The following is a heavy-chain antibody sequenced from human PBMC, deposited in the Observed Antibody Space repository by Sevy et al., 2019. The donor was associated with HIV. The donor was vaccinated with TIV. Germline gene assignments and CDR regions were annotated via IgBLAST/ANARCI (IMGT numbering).Heavy chain of an antibody. CDR3: ARDRRRAPPLSTMVRGVIITRDAFDI. D-gene: IGHD3-10*01. CDR2: IYTSGST. J-gene: IGHJ3*02. CDR1: GGSISSGSYY. Sequence: SETLSLTCTVSGGSISSGSYYWSWIRQPAGKGLEWIGRIYTSGSTNYNPSLKSRVTISVDTSKNQFSLKLSSVTAADTAVYYCARDRRRAPPLSTMVRGVIITRDAFDIWGQGTMVTVSS. V-gene: IGHV4-61*02.